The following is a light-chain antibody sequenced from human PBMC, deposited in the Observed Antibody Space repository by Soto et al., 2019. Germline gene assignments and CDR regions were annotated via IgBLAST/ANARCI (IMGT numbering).Light chain of an antibody. V-gene: IGKV1-12*01. CDR3: QQANSFPRT. Sequence: DIQMTQSPSSVSASVGDRVTITCRASQGIRSWLAWYQQKPGKAPKLLISSASTLQSGVPSRFSGSGSGTDFTLSISSLQPEDFATYYCQQANSFPRTFGQGTKVEIK. CDR1: QGIRSW. CDR2: SAS. J-gene: IGKJ1*01.